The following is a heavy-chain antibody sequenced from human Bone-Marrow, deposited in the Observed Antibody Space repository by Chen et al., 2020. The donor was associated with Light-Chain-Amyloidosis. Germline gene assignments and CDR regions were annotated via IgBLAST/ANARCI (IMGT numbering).Heavy chain of an antibody. D-gene: IGHD5-12*01. CDR3: ARRRDGYNFDY. CDR2: ISPDDPDA. CDR1: GYTFPNYW. Sequence: EVKLEQSGPEVKKPGESLKISCKGSGYTFPNYWIGWVRQMPGNGLEWMGVISPDDPDARYSPSLEGQVTISADKSITTANLQWRSLKASDTAMYYCARRRDGYNFDYWGQGTLVTVSS. V-gene: IGHV5-51*01. J-gene: IGHJ4*02.